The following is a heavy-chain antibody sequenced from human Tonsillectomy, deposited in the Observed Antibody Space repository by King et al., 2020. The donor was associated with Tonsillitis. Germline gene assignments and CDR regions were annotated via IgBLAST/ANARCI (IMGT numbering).Heavy chain of an antibody. Sequence: VQLVESGGGVVRPGGSLRLSCAASGFTFGDYGMSWVRQAPGKGLEWVSDINWNGGSTGYADSVKGRFTISRDNAKNSLYLQMNSLRAEDTALYYWSRDLGSGRRGPFDYWGQGTLVTVSS. CDR2: INWNGGST. J-gene: IGHJ4*02. V-gene: IGHV3-20*04. CDR1: GFTFGDYG. CDR3: SRDLGSGRRGPFDY. D-gene: IGHD3-10*01.